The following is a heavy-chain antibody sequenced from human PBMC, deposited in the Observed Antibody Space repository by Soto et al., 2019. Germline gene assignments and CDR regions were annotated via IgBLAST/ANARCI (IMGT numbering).Heavy chain of an antibody. CDR2: INHSGST. J-gene: IGHJ3*02. D-gene: IGHD2-2*01. CDR3: ARGGPGYCSSTSCYRAGRDVFDI. Sequence: PSETLSLTCAVYGGSFSGYYWSWIRQPPGKGLEWIGEINHSGSTNYNPSLKSRVTISVDTSKNQFSLKLSSVTAADTAVYCCARGGPGYCSSTSCYRAGRDVFDICGQGTLVTVSS. CDR1: GGSFSGYY. V-gene: IGHV4-34*01.